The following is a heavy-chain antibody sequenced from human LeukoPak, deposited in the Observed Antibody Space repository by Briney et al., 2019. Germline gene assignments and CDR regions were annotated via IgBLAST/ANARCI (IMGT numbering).Heavy chain of an antibody. Sequence: SETLSLTCTVSGGSISSSSYYWGWPRQPPGKGLEWIGSIYYSGSTYYNPSLKSRVTISVDTSKNQFSLKLSSVTAADTAVYYCARLEGGHYYYYGMDVWGQGTTVTVSS. CDR2: IYYSGST. CDR1: GGSISSSSYY. CDR3: ARLEGGHYYYYGMDV. J-gene: IGHJ6*02. V-gene: IGHV4-39*01. D-gene: IGHD2-15*01.